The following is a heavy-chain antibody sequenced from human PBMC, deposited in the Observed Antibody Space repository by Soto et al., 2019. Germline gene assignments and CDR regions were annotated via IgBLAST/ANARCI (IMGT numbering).Heavy chain of an antibody. D-gene: IGHD2-8*02. CDR2: INHSGST. Sequence: SETLSLTCAVYGGSFSGYYWTWIRQPPGTGLEWIGEINHSGSTNYNPSHKSRVNISVDTSKHQFSLKLTSVTAADTAVYYCARDKITGLFDYWGQGTRVTVS. J-gene: IGHJ4*02. V-gene: IGHV4-34*01. CDR1: GGSFSGYY. CDR3: ARDKITGLFDY.